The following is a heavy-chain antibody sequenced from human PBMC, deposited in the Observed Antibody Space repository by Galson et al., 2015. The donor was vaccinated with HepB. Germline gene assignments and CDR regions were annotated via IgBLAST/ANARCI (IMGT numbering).Heavy chain of an antibody. CDR3: ARDLGRPFVVVTAKDAFDI. CDR1: GFTFSSYS. V-gene: IGHV3-21*01. Sequence: SLRLSCAASGFTFSSYSMNWVRQAPGKGLEWVSSISSSSSYIYYADSVKGRFTISRDNAKNSLYLQMNSLRAEDTAVYYCARDLGRPFVVVTAKDAFDIWGQGTMVTVSS. J-gene: IGHJ3*02. D-gene: IGHD2-21*02. CDR2: ISSSSSYI.